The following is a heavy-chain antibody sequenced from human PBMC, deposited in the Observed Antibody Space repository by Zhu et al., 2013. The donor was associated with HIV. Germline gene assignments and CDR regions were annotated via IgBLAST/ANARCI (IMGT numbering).Heavy chain of an antibody. V-gene: IGHV5-51*01. CDR3: ARPRTYSSSSADSEYYFDY. CDR1: GYSFTSYW. CDR2: IYPGDSDT. Sequence: EVQLVQSGAEVKKPGESLKISCKGSGYSFTSYWIGWVRQMPGKGLEWMGIIYPGDSDTRYSPSFQGQVTISADKSISTAYLQWSSLKASDTAMYYCARPRTYSSSSADSEYYFDYWGQGTLVTVSS. J-gene: IGHJ4*02. D-gene: IGHD6-6*01.